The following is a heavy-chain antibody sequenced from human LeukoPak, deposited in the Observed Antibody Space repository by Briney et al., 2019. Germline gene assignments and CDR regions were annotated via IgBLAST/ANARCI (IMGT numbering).Heavy chain of an antibody. D-gene: IGHD3-22*01. Sequence: SGTLSLTCTVSGGSISSNYWSWIRQPAGKGLEYIGRIYSGGNTNYNPSLKSRVTMSVDTSKNQFSLLLHSVTAADTAVYYCARVWLSSGSYWYFDFWGRGTLVVVSS. CDR3: ARVWLSSGSYWYFDF. J-gene: IGHJ2*01. CDR2: IYSGGNT. V-gene: IGHV4-4*07. CDR1: GGSISSNY.